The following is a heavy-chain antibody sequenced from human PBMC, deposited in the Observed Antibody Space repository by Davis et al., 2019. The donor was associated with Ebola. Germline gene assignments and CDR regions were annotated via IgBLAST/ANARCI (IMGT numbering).Heavy chain of an antibody. D-gene: IGHD1-26*01. J-gene: IGHJ4*02. CDR1: GFTFSSYG. CDR2: IWYDGSNK. Sequence: PGGSLRLSCAASGFTFSSYGMHWVRQAPGKGLEWVAVIWYDGSNKNHADSVKGRLTISRDNSKNALYLQMNSLRVGDTAVYYCARDSATAASGIDSWGQGTLVTVSS. V-gene: IGHV3-33*01. CDR3: ARDSATAASGIDS.